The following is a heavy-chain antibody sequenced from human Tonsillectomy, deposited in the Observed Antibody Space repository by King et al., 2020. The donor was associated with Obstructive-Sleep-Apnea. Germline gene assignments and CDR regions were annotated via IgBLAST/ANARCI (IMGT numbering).Heavy chain of an antibody. CDR1: GFTFSSYA. V-gene: IGHV3-30*04. Sequence: VQLVESGGGVVQPGRSLRLSCAASGFTFSSYAIHWVRQAPGKGLEWVAVISYDGSNRYFADSVKGRFTISRDNSKNTLYLQMNSLRPEDTVVYYCARDISKNYYGSESYHPGGMDVWGQGTTVTVSS. CDR2: ISYDGSNR. D-gene: IGHD3-10*01. J-gene: IGHJ6*02. CDR3: ARDISKNYYGSESYHPGGMDV.